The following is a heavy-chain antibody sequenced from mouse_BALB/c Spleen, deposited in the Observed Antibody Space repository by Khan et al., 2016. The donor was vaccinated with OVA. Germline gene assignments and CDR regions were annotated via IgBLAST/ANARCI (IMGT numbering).Heavy chain of an antibody. CDR1: GYTFTSYV. J-gene: IGHJ3*01. D-gene: IGHD1-1*01. Sequence: VQLQQSGPELVKPGASVKMSCKASGYTFTSYVMHGVKQKPGQGLEWIGYISPNSDGSKYNEKFRGKATLPSDNSSRQASMDLSSLTSEDSAVSCCLRSLYYYGSAYEGFAYWGQGTLVTVSA. CDR2: ISPNSDGS. V-gene: IGHV1S136*01. CDR3: LRSLYYYGSAYEGFAY.